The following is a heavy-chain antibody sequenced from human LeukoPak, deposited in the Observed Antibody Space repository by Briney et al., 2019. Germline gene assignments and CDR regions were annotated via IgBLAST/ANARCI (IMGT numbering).Heavy chain of an antibody. D-gene: IGHD2-2*01. V-gene: IGHV3-30*14. Sequence: GGSLTLACTAAGFILSRFAVHWVRQAPGKGLEWLGHMSDDGSEKHYVDSVRGRFTISRDNSKNTLYLQMSSLRAEDTAVYYCVKGYCSSISCFGDYWGQGTLVTFSS. CDR1: GFILSRFA. J-gene: IGHJ4*02. CDR2: MSDDGSEK. CDR3: VKGYCSSISCFGDY.